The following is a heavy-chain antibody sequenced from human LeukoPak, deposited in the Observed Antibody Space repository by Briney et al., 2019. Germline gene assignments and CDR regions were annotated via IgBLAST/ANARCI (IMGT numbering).Heavy chain of an antibody. CDR2: IYYSGST. D-gene: IGHD6-13*01. CDR1: GGSISSSSYY. CDR3: ARRLGIAVAFFDY. Sequence: PSETLSLTCTVSGGSISSSSYYWGWIRQPPGKGLEWIGSIYYSGSTYYNPSLKNRVTISVDTSKNQFSLKLSSVTAADTAVYYCARRLGIAVAFFDYWGQGTLVTVSS. V-gene: IGHV4-39*01. J-gene: IGHJ4*02.